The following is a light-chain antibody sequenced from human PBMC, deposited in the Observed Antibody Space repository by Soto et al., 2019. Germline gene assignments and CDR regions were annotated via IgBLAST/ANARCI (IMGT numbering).Light chain of an antibody. CDR3: SSYADSSNYV. J-gene: IGLJ1*01. CDR2: QVT. CDR1: SSDLAIYNY. Sequence: QSALAQPASVSGSPGQSINIPCTGTSSDLAIYNYVYWYQQQPGKAPKLMIYQVTNRPSGASNRFSDSRSGNTASITSSGLQAEDEADYYCSSYADSSNYVFGTWTKVTVL. V-gene: IGLV2-14*01.